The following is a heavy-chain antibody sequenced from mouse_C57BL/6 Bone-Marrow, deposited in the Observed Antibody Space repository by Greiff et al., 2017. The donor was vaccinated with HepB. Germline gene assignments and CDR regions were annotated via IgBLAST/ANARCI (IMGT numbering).Heavy chain of an antibody. CDR2: INHSSGYT. CDR1: GFTFTSYT. Sequence: VQLLQSGADLARPGASVKLSCTASGFTFTSYTMPWVKQKPGQGLEWIGNINHSSGYTKYQQKFKDQSTLTGDKSSSNAYMQLSSLTSEDAAVYYYARRYYAYYWDFWGQGTTLTVSS. V-gene: IGHV1-4*01. CDR3: ARRYYAYYWDF. J-gene: IGHJ2*01. D-gene: IGHD1-1*01.